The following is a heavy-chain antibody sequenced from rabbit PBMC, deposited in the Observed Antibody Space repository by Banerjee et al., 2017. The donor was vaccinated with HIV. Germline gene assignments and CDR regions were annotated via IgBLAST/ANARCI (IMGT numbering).Heavy chain of an antibody. D-gene: IGHD1-1*01. CDR2: IYPGFGIT. Sequence: WVRQAPGKGPEWIAYIYPGFGITNYANSVKGRFTISRDNAQNTVFLQMTSLTAADTATYFCARDRYLSSNGAYTDCLDFWGQGTLVTVS. J-gene: IGHJ5*01. V-gene: IGHV1S47*01. CDR3: ARDRYLSSNGAYTDCLDF.